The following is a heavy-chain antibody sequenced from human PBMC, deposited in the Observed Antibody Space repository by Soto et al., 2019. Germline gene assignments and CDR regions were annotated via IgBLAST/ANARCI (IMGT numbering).Heavy chain of an antibody. D-gene: IGHD6-13*01. CDR1: VFTFSDYY. CDR3: ARTEAAAGTYYYYYYGMDV. V-gene: IGHV3-11*01. Sequence: PWWSLRLSCSASVFTFSDYYMSWIRQAPGKGLEWVSYISSSGSTIYYADSVKGRFTISRDNAKNSLYLQMNSLRAEDTAVYYCARTEAAAGTYYYYYYGMDVWGQGTTVTVSS. J-gene: IGHJ6*02. CDR2: ISSSGSTI.